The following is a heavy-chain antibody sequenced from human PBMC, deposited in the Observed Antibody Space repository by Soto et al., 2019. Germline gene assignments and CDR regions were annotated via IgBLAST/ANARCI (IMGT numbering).Heavy chain of an antibody. CDR3: ARHRIAVAGMDYYYGMDV. Sequence: VESLRISCKGSGYSFTSYWIGWVRQMPGKGLEWMGIIYPGDSDTRYSPSFQGQVTISADKSISTAYLQWSSLKASDTAMYYCARHRIAVAGMDYYYGMDVWGQGTTVTVSS. CDR1: GYSFTSYW. D-gene: IGHD6-19*01. V-gene: IGHV5-51*01. CDR2: IYPGDSDT. J-gene: IGHJ6*02.